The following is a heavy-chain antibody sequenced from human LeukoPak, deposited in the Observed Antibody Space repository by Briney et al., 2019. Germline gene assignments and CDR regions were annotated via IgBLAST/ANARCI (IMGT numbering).Heavy chain of an antibody. D-gene: IGHD6-19*01. Sequence: ASVKVSCKASGYTFTSYGISWVRQAPGQGLEWMGWISAYNGNTNYAQKLQGRVTITTNTSKSTAYMELRSLRSDGTAVYYCARVVSSYSSGWCDYWGQGTLVTVSS. CDR3: ARVVSSYSSGWCDY. J-gene: IGHJ4*02. CDR2: ISAYNGNT. CDR1: GYTFTSYG. V-gene: IGHV1-18*01.